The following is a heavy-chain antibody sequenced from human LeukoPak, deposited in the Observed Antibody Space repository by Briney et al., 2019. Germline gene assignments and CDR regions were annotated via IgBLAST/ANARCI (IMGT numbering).Heavy chain of an antibody. Sequence: PGGSLRLSCAASGFTFSSYGMHWVRPAPGKGLEWVAVISYDGSNKYYADSVKGRFTISRDNSKTTLYLQMNSLRAEDTAVYYCAKDSNYCSGGSCPAYYFDYWGQGTLVTVSS. CDR1: GFTFSSYG. J-gene: IGHJ4*02. CDR2: ISYDGSNK. V-gene: IGHV3-30*18. CDR3: AKDSNYCSGGSCPAYYFDY. D-gene: IGHD2-15*01.